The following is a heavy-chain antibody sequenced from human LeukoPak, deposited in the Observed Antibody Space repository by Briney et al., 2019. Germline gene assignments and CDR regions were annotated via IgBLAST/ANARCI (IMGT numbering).Heavy chain of an antibody. J-gene: IGHJ4*02. CDR2: IYYSGST. Sequence: SETLSLTCTVSGGSISSYYWSWIRQPPGKGLEWIGYIYYSGSTNYNPSLKSRFTISVDTSKNQFSLKLSSVTAADTAVYYCARFLSGSYYGFDYWGQGTLVTVSS. D-gene: IGHD1-26*01. CDR1: GGSISSYY. V-gene: IGHV4-59*01. CDR3: ARFLSGSYYGFDY.